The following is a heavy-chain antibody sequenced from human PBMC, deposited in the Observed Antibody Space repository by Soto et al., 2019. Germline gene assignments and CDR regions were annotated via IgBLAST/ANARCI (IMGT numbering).Heavy chain of an antibody. CDR2: IAAYSGHT. J-gene: IGHJ4*02. V-gene: IGHV1-18*04. CDR3: AINIQRLGCVSTSCYFDY. D-gene: IGHD2-2*01. Sequence: QVQLVQSGAEVKKPGASVKVSCKASGYKFSDYGINCVRQVPGQGLEWMGWIAAYSGHTNYVQRIQGRVTMTANTSTSIAHMELRTLRSDDTAVYYCAINIQRLGCVSTSCYFDYWGQGTLVSVSS. CDR1: GYKFSDYG.